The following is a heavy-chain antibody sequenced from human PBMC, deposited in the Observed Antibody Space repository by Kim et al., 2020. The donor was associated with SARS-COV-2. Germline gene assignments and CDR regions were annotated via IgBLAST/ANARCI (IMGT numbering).Heavy chain of an antibody. CDR2: ISGSGGST. D-gene: IGHD5-12*01. CDR1: GFTFSSYA. CDR3: AKFSDIVATITKQWLVYDAFDI. Sequence: GGSLRLSCAASGFTFSSYAMSWVRQAPGKGLEWVSAISGSGGSTYYADSVKGRFTISRDNSKNTLYLQMNSLRAEDTAVYYCAKFSDIVATITKQWLVYDAFDIWGQGTMVTVSS. J-gene: IGHJ3*02. V-gene: IGHV3-23*01.